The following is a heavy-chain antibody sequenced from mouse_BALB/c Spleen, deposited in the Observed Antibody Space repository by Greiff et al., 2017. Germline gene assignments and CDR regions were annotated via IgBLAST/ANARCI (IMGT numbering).Heavy chain of an antibody. V-gene: IGHV1-9*01. CDR3: ARGANWDNY. J-gene: IGHJ2*01. D-gene: IGHD4-1*01. CDR1: GYTFSSYW. CDR2: ILPGSGST. Sequence: VQLQQSGAELMKPGASVKISCTATGYTFSSYWIEWVKQRPGHGLEWIGEILPGSGSTNYNEKFKGKATFTADTSTNTAYMQLSSLTSEDSAVYYCARGANWDNYWGQGTTLTVSS.